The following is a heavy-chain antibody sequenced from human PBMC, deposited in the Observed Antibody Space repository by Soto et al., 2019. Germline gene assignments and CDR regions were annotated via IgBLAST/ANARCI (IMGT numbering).Heavy chain of an antibody. V-gene: IGHV3-33*01. CDR1: GFTFSSYG. D-gene: IGHD3-22*01. J-gene: IGHJ6*02. CDR3: ARERIVVVRGDCYGMDV. Sequence: QVQLVESGGGVVQPGRSLRLSCAASGFTFSSYGMHWVRQAPGKGLERVAVIWHDGSNKYYAEAVKGRFTIYRDNSKNTLYLPMHISRAADTAVYDCARERIVVVRGDCYGMDVWGQGTTVTLS. CDR2: IWHDGSNK.